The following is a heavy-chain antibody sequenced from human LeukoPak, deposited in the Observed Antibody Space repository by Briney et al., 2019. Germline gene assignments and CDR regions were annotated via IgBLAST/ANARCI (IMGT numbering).Heavy chain of an antibody. V-gene: IGHV3-30*03. D-gene: IGHD6-13*01. J-gene: IGHJ6*02. CDR1: GFTFSDSW. Sequence: GGSLRLSCAASGFTFSDSWMSWVRQAPGKGLEWVAVISYDGSNKYYADSVKGRFTISRDNSKNTLYLQMNSLRAEDTAVYYCVRGANIAAAGTNYYYGMDVWGQGITVTVSS. CDR2: ISYDGSNK. CDR3: VRGANIAAAGTNYYYGMDV.